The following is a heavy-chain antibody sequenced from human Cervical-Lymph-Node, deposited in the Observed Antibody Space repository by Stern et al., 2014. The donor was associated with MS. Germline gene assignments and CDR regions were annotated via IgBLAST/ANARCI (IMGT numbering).Heavy chain of an antibody. D-gene: IGHD4-17*01. Sequence: QVQLVQSGAEVQQPGSSVKVSCKASGGTFTSFSINWVRQVPGQSLEWMGGIIPIFDTPNFAQKFQGRVTITADSSTSTVYMALNSLRSDDTAVYYCVLPSTVTTAAFDVWGRGTMVTVSS. V-gene: IGHV1-69*06. J-gene: IGHJ3*01. CDR3: VLPSTVTTAAFDV. CDR1: GGTFTSFS. CDR2: IIPIFDTP.